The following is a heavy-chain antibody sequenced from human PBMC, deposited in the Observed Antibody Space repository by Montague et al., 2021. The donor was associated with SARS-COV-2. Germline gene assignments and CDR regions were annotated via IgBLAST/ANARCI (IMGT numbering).Heavy chain of an antibody. CDR3: ARDLTYGSGRSYYYGMDV. Sequence: SLRLSCAASGFTVSSNYMSWVRQAPGKGLEWVSVIYSGGSTYYADSVKGRFPISRHNSKNTLYLQMNSLRAEDTAVYYCARDLTYGSGRSYYYGMDVWGQGTTVTVSS. CDR1: GFTVSSNY. CDR2: IYSGGST. V-gene: IGHV3-53*04. D-gene: IGHD3-10*01. J-gene: IGHJ6*02.